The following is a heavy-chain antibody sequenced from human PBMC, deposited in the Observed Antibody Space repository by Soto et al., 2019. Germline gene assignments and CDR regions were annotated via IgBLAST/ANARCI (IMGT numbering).Heavy chain of an antibody. V-gene: IGHV3-74*01. Sequence: GGSLRLSCEASVFTFSTFWMHWVRQAPGKWLVWFSRINIDGSSTXXADSVKGRXTISRYNSKNIXYLQMXSLRAEDTAVYYCARDLEYWAQGTLVTVSS. J-gene: IGHJ4*02. CDR2: INIDGSST. CDR3: ARDLEY. CDR1: VFTFSTFW.